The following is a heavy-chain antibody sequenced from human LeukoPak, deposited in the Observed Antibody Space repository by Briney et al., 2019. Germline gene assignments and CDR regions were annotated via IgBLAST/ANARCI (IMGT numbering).Heavy chain of an antibody. Sequence: PSETLSLTCAAYGGSFSGYYWSWIRQPPGKGLEWIGEINHSGSTNYNPSLKSRVTISVDTSKNQFSLKLSSVTAADTAVYYCARRPYYYDSSGYYYSWYFDLWGRGTLVTVSS. CDR2: INHSGST. CDR1: GGSFSGYY. D-gene: IGHD3-22*01. V-gene: IGHV4-34*01. J-gene: IGHJ2*01. CDR3: ARRPYYYDSSGYYYSWYFDL.